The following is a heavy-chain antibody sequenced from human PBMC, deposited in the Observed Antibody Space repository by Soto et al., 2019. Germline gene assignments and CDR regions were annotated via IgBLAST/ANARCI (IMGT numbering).Heavy chain of an antibody. CDR3: SRRGGSSSGYYYYAMDV. D-gene: IGHD6-6*01. V-gene: IGHV4-31*02. J-gene: IGHJ6*02. Sequence: SETLSLTXSVSSDSMNSGGYYWSWIRQHPGKGLEWIGYIYSNGDTYYNPSLKSRVTISVDTSKNQFSLNLTSVTAADTAVYYCSRRGGSSSGYYYYAMDVWGQGTTVTVSS. CDR2: IYSNGDT. CDR1: SDSMNSGGYY.